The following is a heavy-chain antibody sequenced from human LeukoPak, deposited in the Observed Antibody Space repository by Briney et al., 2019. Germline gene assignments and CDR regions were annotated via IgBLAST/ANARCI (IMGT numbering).Heavy chain of an antibody. J-gene: IGHJ5*02. CDR2: INPNSGAT. V-gene: IGHV1-2*02. Sequence: ASVNVSCKASVYTFTGYFMHWVRQAPGQGLEWMGWINPNSGATNYAQKFQGRVTMTRDTSISTVYVELSRLTSEDTAVYYCARSDARVNWFDPWGQGSPVTVSS. D-gene: IGHD2-8*01. CDR1: VYTFTGYF. CDR3: ARSDARVNWFDP.